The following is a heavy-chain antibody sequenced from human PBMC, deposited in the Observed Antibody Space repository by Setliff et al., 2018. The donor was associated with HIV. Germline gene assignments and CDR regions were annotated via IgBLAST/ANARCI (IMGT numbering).Heavy chain of an antibody. CDR1: GYTFTGYF. Sequence: GASVKVSCKASGYTFTGYFIHWVRLAPGQGLEWMGWINPNTGATHYAQKFQGRVTLTRDTSISTAYMELNRLRSDDTAVYYCARSYIAFLPTWYYGMDVWGQGTTVTVSS. CDR2: INPNTGAT. D-gene: IGHD5-18*01. J-gene: IGHJ6*02. CDR3: ARSYIAFLPTWYYGMDV. V-gene: IGHV1-2*02.